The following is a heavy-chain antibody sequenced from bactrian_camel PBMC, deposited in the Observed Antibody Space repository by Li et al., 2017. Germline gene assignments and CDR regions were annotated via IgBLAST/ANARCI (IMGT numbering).Heavy chain of an antibody. J-gene: IGHJ6*01. V-gene: IGHV3S55*01. D-gene: IGHD3*01. CDR2: INSDNDP. Sequence: QVQLVESGGGSVQAGGSLTLSCSASTSAFNDGYCGVWFRQAPGKEREGVAAINSDNDPYYANSVKGRFTISQDNANNTLVLQMASLKPEDTATYSCALKRVPRMYSRGINPEHYFALWGQGTQVTVS. CDR1: TSAFNDGYC. CDR3: ALKRVPRMYSRGINPEHYFAL.